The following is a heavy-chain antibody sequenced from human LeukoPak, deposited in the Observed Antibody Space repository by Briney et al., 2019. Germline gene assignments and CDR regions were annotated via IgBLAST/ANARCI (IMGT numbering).Heavy chain of an antibody. V-gene: IGHV4-59*01. D-gene: IGHD1-26*01. CDR2: IYYSGST. CDR1: GGSITNYY. Sequence: SETLSLTCTVSGGSITNYYWSWIRQPPGKGLEWIGYIYYSGSTNYNPSLKSRVTISVDTSKNQFSLKLSSVTAADAAVYYCARGSGSYILYYFDYWGQGTLVTVSS. J-gene: IGHJ4*02. CDR3: ARGSGSYILYYFDY.